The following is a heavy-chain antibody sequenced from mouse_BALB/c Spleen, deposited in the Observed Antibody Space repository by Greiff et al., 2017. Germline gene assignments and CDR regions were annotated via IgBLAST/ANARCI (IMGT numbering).Heavy chain of an antibody. CDR3: ARRDYGSSYAMDY. CDR1: GFTFCSFG. D-gene: IGHD1-1*01. Sequence: EVKLVESGGGLVQPGGSRKLSCAASGFTFCSFGMHWVRQAPEKGLEWVAYISSGSSTIYYADTVKGRFTISRDNPKNTLFLQMTSLRSEDTAMYYCARRDYGSSYAMDYWGQGTSVTVSS. CDR2: ISSGSSTI. J-gene: IGHJ4*01. V-gene: IGHV5-17*02.